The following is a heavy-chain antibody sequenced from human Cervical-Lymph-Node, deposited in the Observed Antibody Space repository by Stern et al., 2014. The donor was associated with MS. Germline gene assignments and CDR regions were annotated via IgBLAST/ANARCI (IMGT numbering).Heavy chain of an antibody. D-gene: IGHD4-17*01. CDR1: GGSISSGGYS. V-gene: IGHV4-30-2*01. CDR3: ARSSTVTPNAFDI. Sequence: QVKLQESGSGLVKPSQTLSLTCAVSGGSISSGGYSWSWIRQPPGKGLEWIGYIYHSGSTYYNPSLKSRVTLSVDRSKNQFSLKLSSVTAADTAVYYCARSSTVTPNAFDIWGQGTMVTVSS. J-gene: IGHJ3*02. CDR2: IYHSGST.